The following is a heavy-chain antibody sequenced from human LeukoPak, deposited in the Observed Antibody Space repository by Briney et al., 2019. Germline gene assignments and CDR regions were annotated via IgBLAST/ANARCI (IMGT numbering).Heavy chain of an antibody. CDR1: GFTFSSYE. CDR3: ARGIGLERRYFQFDY. Sequence: PGGSLRHSCVASGFTFSSYEMNWVRQVPGKALEWVSYIDFGGRIINYADHVKGRFTISRDNAKNSVYLQMNSLRAEDTAVYYCARGIGLERRYFQFDYWGQGILVTVSS. V-gene: IGHV3-48*03. CDR2: IDFGGRII. J-gene: IGHJ4*02. D-gene: IGHD1-1*01.